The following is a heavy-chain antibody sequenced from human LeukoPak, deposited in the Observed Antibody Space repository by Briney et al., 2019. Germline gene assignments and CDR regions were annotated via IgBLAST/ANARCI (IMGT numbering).Heavy chain of an antibody. V-gene: IGHV3-23*01. CDR2: ISGSGGTT. CDR1: GLTLSNYG. J-gene: IGHJ4*02. Sequence: GGSLRLSCAVSGLTLSNYGVSWVRQAPGKGLEWVAGISGSGGTTKYADSVKGRFTISRDSPKNTLYLQMNSLRAEDTAVYFCAKRGVVIRVILVGFHKEAYYFDSWGQGALVTVSS. D-gene: IGHD3-22*01. CDR3: AKRGVVIRVILVGFHKEAYYFDS.